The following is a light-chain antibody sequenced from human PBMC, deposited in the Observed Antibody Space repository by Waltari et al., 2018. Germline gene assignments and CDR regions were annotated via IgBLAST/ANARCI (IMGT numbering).Light chain of an antibody. J-gene: IGLJ2*01. CDR3: HAAADNNWF. V-gene: IGLV3-27*01. CDR1: VLAEKY. CDR2: KDT. Sequence: YDLAQPFSVSVSPGQTATITCSGDVLAEKYVRWFQQRPGQAPTLILYKDTERPTGIPERFSGSSSGSTVTLTIRGARLEDEADYHCHAAADNNWFFGGGTKLTVL.